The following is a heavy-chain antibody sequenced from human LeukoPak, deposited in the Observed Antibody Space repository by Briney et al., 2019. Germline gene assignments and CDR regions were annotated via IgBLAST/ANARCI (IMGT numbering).Heavy chain of an antibody. CDR1: GYSLTSYY. D-gene: IGHD3-3*01. Sequence: ATAPVSCKASGYSLTSYYINWVRHPTRPGLELMGRVNPKSGNTGYAQKFQGRATLTSNASISTAYMELSSLRSENTAVYYCARGSRGRWYYAFWTPPGFWGQGTLVTVSS. CDR3: ARGSRGRWYYAFWTPPGF. J-gene: IGHJ4*02. CDR2: VNPKSGNT. V-gene: IGHV1-8*01.